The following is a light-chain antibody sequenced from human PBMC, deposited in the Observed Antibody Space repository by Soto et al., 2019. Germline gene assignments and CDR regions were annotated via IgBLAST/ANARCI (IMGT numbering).Light chain of an antibody. V-gene: IGLV2-14*03. Sequence: QSALTQPASVSGSPGQSITISCTGTSSDVGGYNYVSWYQQHPGKAPKVMIYDVSKRSSGIANRFSGSKSGNTASLTSSGLQVEDEADYYCSADRSGSTRVVCGGGTKLPVL. J-gene: IGLJ2*01. CDR1: SSDVGGYNY. CDR2: DVS. CDR3: SADRSGSTRVV.